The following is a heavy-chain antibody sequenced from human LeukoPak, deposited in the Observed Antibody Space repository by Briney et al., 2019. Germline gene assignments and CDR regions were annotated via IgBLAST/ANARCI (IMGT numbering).Heavy chain of an antibody. V-gene: IGHV6-1*01. CDR3: ARGVTYSFDY. CDR2: TYYRSQWYN. Sequence: SQTLSLTCAISGDSVSSTSAAWNWIRQSPSRGLEWLGGTYYRSQWYNEYAASVISRITINSDTSKNHFSLQLNSVTPGDTAVYYCARGVTYSFDYWGQGTLATVSS. CDR1: GDSVSSTSAA. J-gene: IGHJ4*02. D-gene: IGHD2-21*02.